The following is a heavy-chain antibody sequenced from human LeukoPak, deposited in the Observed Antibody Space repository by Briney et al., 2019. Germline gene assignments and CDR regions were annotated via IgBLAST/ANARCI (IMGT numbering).Heavy chain of an antibody. V-gene: IGHV3-21*01. Sequence: GGSLRPSCAASGFTFSSYSMNWVRQAPGKGLEWVSAINSSSSYIYYADSVKGRFTISRDNANNSLYLQMNSLRAEDTAVYYCARDRGGNSDFDYWGQGTLVTVSS. D-gene: IGHD4-23*01. CDR1: GFTFSSYS. J-gene: IGHJ4*02. CDR2: INSSSSYI. CDR3: ARDRGGNSDFDY.